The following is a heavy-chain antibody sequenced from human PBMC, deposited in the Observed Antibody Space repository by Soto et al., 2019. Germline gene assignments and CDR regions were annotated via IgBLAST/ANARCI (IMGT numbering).Heavy chain of an antibody. Sequence: PSETLSLTCTVSGGSISSSSYYWGWIRQPPGKGLEWIGSIYYSGSTYYNPSLKSRVTISVDTSKNQFSLKLSSVTAADTAVYYCARKSYGRFYWGQGTQVTVSS. D-gene: IGHD4-17*01. CDR1: GGSISSSSYY. J-gene: IGHJ4*02. CDR2: IYYSGST. V-gene: IGHV4-39*01. CDR3: ARKSYGRFY.